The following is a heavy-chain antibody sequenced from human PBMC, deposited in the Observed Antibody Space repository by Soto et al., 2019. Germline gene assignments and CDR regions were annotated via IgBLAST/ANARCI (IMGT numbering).Heavy chain of an antibody. CDR1: GGTFSTYS. CDR2: SPPIFGTS. V-gene: IGHV1-69*01. J-gene: IGHJ6*02. CDR3: ARGGRYPKSSSYGMDV. Sequence: QVQLVQSGAEVKKPGSSVKVSCKASGGTFSTYSISWVRQAPGQGLEWMGGSPPIFGTSKYAQNFQGRVTITADESTSTAYMQLSSLRSDDPAVYYCARGGRYPKSSSYGMDVWGQGTTVTVSS. D-gene: IGHD1-20*01.